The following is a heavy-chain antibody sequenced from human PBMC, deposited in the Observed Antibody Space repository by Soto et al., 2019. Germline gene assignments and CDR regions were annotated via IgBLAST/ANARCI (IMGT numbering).Heavy chain of an antibody. CDR3: TRDVTAADFDY. V-gene: IGHV3-49*03. J-gene: IGHJ4*02. CDR1: GFTFGDYA. D-gene: IGHD6-13*01. CDR2: IRNKAYGGTT. Sequence: GGSLRLSCSASGFTFGDYAMSWFRQAPGKGLEWVGFIRNKAYGGTTEYAASVKGRFTISRDDSKSIAYLHMNSLKTEDTAVYYCTRDVTAADFDYWGQGTLVTVSS.